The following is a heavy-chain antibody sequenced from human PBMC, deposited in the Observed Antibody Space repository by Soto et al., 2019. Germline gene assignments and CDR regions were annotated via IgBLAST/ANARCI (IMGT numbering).Heavy chain of an antibody. Sequence: QVQLVESGGGVVQPGTSLRLSCAASGFTFATSGMHWVRQPPGKGLQWVAVTWYDGSENFYGDSVKGRFTISRDSSKNTLNLQMDSLTAEDTAVYYCATGFYSSSIDHWGQGTLVTVTS. J-gene: IGHJ4*02. CDR3: ATGFYSSSIDH. D-gene: IGHD3-22*01. CDR1: GFTFATSG. V-gene: IGHV3-33*01. CDR2: TWYDGSEN.